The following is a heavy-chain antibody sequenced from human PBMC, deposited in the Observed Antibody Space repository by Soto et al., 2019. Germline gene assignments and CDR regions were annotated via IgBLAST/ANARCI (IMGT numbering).Heavy chain of an antibody. CDR2: ISWNSGRI. Sequence: EVQLVESGGGLVQPGRSLRLACAASGFTFDDYAMHWVRQGPGKGLEWVSGISWNSGRIDYADSVKGRFTISRDNAKKSLYLQMNSPRGEDTALYYCAKDIREYGSGWPYFDNWGQGTLVTVYS. J-gene: IGHJ4*02. D-gene: IGHD6-19*01. CDR3: AKDIREYGSGWPYFDN. CDR1: GFTFDDYA. V-gene: IGHV3-9*01.